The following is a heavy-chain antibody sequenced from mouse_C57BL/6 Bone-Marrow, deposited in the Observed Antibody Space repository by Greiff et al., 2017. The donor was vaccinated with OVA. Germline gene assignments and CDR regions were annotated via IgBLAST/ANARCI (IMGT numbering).Heavy chain of an antibody. CDR3: AGNCCWYGDV. Sequence: QVQLKQPGAELVKPGASVKMSCKASGYTFTSYWITWVKQRPGQGLEWIGDIYPGSGSTNYNEKFKSKATLTVDTSSSTAYMQLSSLTSEDAAVYYCAGNCCWYGDVWGTGTTVTVSS. V-gene: IGHV1-55*01. J-gene: IGHJ1*03. CDR1: GYTFTSYW. D-gene: IGHD4-1*01. CDR2: IYPGSGST.